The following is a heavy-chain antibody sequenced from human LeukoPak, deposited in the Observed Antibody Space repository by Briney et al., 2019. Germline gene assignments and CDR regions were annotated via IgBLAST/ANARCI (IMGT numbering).Heavy chain of an antibody. D-gene: IGHD4-17*01. Sequence: PSETLSLTCTVSGGSISSYYWSWIRQPPGKRLEWIGHIYYSGSTNYNPSLKSRVTISLDTSKNQFSLKLSSVTAADTAVYYCARGTRGDPNYFDYWGQGTLVTVSS. CDR1: GGSISSYY. J-gene: IGHJ4*02. V-gene: IGHV4-59*01. CDR3: ARGTRGDPNYFDY. CDR2: IYYSGST.